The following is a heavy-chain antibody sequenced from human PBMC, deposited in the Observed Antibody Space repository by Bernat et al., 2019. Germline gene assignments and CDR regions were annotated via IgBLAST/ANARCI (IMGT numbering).Heavy chain of an antibody. J-gene: IGHJ5*02. CDR3: ARDSSRSYYKRFNWFDP. Sequence: QVQLVQSGAEVKKPGASVKVSCKASGYTFTSYGISWVRQAPGQGLEWMGWISAYNGNTNYAQKLQGRVTMTTDTSTSKAYMELGNLRSADKAVCYCARDSSRSYYKRFNWFDPWGQGTLVTVSS. V-gene: IGHV1-18*01. CDR1: GYTFTSYG. CDR2: ISAYNGNT. D-gene: IGHD3-10*01.